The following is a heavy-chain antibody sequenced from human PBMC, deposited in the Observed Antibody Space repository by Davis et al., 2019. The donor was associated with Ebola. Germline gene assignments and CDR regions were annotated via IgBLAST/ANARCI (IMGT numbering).Heavy chain of an antibody. J-gene: IGHJ4*02. CDR1: GFTVSSNY. CDR3: AKDLEGTALVSGFFDY. D-gene: IGHD5-18*01. V-gene: IGHV3-53*01. CDR2: IYSGGST. Sequence: GESLKISCAASGFTVSSNYMSWVRQAPGKGLEWVSVIYSGGSTYYADSVKGRFTISRDNSKNTLYLQMNSLRAEDTAVYYCAKDLEGTALVSGFFDYWGQGTLVTVSS.